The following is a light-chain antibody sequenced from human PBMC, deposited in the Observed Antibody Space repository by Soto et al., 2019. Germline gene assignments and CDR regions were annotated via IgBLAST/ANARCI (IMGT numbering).Light chain of an antibody. CDR3: QHYNSYSEA. CDR2: DVS. Sequence: DIRMYKSPSTLSATVGDTVTITCRASQRMSGWLAWHQQKPGKAPKLLIYDVSALKRGVPPRFSGSGSGTEFTPTISSLQPDDFATYYCQHYNSYSEAFGQVTMVDIK. J-gene: IGKJ1*01. CDR1: QRMSGW. V-gene: IGKV1-5*01.